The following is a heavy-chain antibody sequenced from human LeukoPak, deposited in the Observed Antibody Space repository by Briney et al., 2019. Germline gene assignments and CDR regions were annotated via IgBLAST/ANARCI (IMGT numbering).Heavy chain of an antibody. CDR1: GFTFSSYW. CDR2: INSDGSST. D-gene: IGHD2-2*01. CDR3: ARDRDIVVVPAAMFYYYYGMDV. J-gene: IGHJ6*02. V-gene: IGHV3-74*01. Sequence: GGSLRLSCAASGFTFSSYWMHWVRQAPGKGLVWVSRINSDGSSTSYADSVKGRFTISRDNAKNTLYLQMNSLRAEDTAVYYCARDRDIVVVPAAMFYYYYGMDVWGQGTTVTVSS.